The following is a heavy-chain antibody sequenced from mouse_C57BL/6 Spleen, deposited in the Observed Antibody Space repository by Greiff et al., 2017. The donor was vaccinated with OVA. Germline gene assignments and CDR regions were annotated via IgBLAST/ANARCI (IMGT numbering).Heavy chain of an antibody. CDR2: ISYDGSN. J-gene: IGHJ2*01. V-gene: IGHV3-6*01. D-gene: IGHD1-1*01. CDR3: ARDPYYGSSFDY. Sequence: EVQLQESGPGLVKPSQSLSLTCSVTGYSITSGYYWNWIRQFPGNKLEWMGYISYDGSNNYNPSLKNRISITRDTSKNQFFLKLNSVTTEDTATYYCARDPYYGSSFDYWGQGTTLTVSS. CDR1: GYSITSGYY.